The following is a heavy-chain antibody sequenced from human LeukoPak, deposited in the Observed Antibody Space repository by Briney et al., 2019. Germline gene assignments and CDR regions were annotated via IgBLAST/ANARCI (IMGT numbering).Heavy chain of an antibody. CDR2: IRSSSGTI. J-gene: IGHJ4*02. Sequence: HGGSLRLSCAASGFTFSSYNMNWVRQAPGKGLEWISYIRSSSGTIYYADAVKGRITISRDNYKNTLYLQMNRRISEDTAVYYCARYLWFGSSQRFDYWGQGTLVTVSS. V-gene: IGHV3-48*04. CDR3: ARYLWFGSSQRFDY. CDR1: GFTFSSYN. D-gene: IGHD3-10*01.